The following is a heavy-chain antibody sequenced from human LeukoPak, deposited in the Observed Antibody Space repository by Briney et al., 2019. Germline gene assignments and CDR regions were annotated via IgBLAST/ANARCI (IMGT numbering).Heavy chain of an antibody. V-gene: IGHV4-34*01. CDR1: GGSFSGYY. Sequence: SETLSLTCAVYGGSFSGYYWSWIRQPPGKGLEWIGEINHSGSTNYNPSLKSRVTISVDTSKNQFSLKLSSVTAADTAVYYCARGRFDITPDTYYFDYWGQGTLVTVSS. J-gene: IGHJ4*02. CDR2: INHSGST. CDR3: ARGRFDITPDTYYFDY. D-gene: IGHD3-10*01.